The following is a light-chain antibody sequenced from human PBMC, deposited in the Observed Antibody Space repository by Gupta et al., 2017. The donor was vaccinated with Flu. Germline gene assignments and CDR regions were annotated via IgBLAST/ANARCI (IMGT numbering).Light chain of an antibody. CDR3: HQRSVLPGT. V-gene: IGKV6D-21*02. CDR1: QNIGGS. J-gene: IGKJ1*01. CDR2: YTS. Sequence: EIVLTQSPDSQSVTPKEKVTITCRASQNIGGSLHWYRQKPAQSPELLIRYTSQSVSGVPSRFSGSGSATKFTLTINGLVDDDAAAYFCHQRSVLPGTFGQGTKVEIK.